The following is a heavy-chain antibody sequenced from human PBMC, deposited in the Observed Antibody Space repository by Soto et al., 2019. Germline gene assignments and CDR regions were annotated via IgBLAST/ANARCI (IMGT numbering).Heavy chain of an antibody. D-gene: IGHD5-12*01. V-gene: IGHV4-34*01. Sequence: QVQLQQWGAGLLKPSETLSLTCAVYGGSFSGYYWSWIRQPPGKGLEWIGEINHSGSTNYNPSLKGRVTISVDTSKNQFSLKLSSVTAADTAVYYCARGVATVVTSYFDYWGQGTLVTVSS. CDR2: INHSGST. CDR3: ARGVATVVTSYFDY. J-gene: IGHJ4*02. CDR1: GGSFSGYY.